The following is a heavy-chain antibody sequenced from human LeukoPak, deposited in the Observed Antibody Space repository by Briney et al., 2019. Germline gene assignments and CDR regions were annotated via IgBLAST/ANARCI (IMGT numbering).Heavy chain of an antibody. Sequence: PSETLSLTCAVYGGSFSGYYWSWIRQPPGKGLEWIGYIYYSGSTNYNPSLKSRVTISVDTSKNQFSLKLSSVTTADTAVYYCARTGADYFDYWGQGTLVTVSS. J-gene: IGHJ4*02. CDR2: IYYSGST. CDR3: ARTGADYFDY. CDR1: GGSFSGYY. V-gene: IGHV4-59*01. D-gene: IGHD1-14*01.